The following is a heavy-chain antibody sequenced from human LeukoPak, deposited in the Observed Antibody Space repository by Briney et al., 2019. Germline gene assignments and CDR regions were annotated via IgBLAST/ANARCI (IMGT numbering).Heavy chain of an antibody. J-gene: IGHJ4*02. CDR2: ISAYNGNT. Sequence: ASVKVSCKASGYTFTGYYMHWVRQAPGQGLEWMGWISAYNGNTNYAQKLQGRVTMTTDTSTSTAYMELRSLRSDDTAVYYCARDPRSYYDSTIAFDYWGQGTLVTVSS. CDR1: GYTFTGYY. D-gene: IGHD3-22*01. CDR3: ARDPRSYYDSTIAFDY. V-gene: IGHV1-18*04.